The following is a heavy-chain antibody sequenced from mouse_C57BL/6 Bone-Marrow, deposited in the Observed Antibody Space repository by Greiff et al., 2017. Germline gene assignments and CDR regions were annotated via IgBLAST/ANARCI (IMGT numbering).Heavy chain of an antibody. CDR1: GYTFTSYG. CDR3: ARYDNGSRYYFDN. Sequence: VQLKQSGAELVRPGSSVKMSCKTSGYTFTSYGINWVKQRPGQGLEWIGYIYIGNGYTEYNEKFKGQATLTSDTSSSTAYMQLSSLTSEDSASDFCARYDNGSRYYFDNWGQGTTLTVSS. CDR2: IYIGNGYT. D-gene: IGHD1-1*01. J-gene: IGHJ2*01. V-gene: IGHV1-58*01.